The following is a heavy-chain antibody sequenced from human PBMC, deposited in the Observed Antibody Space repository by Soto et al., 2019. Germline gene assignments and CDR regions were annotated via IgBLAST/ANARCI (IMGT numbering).Heavy chain of an antibody. CDR1: GFTFSSYD. Sequence: EVQLVESGGGLVQPGGSLRLSCAASGFTFSSYDMHWVRQATGKGLEWVSAIGTAGDTYYPGSVKGRFTISRENAKNSLYLQMNSLRAGDTAVYYCARAAAGTAYCYYYMDVWGKGTTVTVSS. J-gene: IGHJ6*03. CDR2: IGTAGDT. D-gene: IGHD6-13*01. V-gene: IGHV3-13*01. CDR3: ARAAAGTAYCYYYMDV.